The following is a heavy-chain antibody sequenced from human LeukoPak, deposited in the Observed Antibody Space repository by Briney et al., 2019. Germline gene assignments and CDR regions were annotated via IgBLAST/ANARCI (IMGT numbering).Heavy chain of an antibody. Sequence: GGSLRLSCAASGFTFSSYPMSWVRQAPGKGLEWVAVIWYDGSNKYYADSVKGRFTISRDNSKNTLYLQMNSLRAEDTAVYYCAKPLGFGELLGFDYWGQGTLVTVSS. D-gene: IGHD3-10*01. CDR3: AKPLGFGELLGFDY. CDR2: IWYDGSNK. J-gene: IGHJ4*02. CDR1: GFTFSSYP. V-gene: IGHV3-33*06.